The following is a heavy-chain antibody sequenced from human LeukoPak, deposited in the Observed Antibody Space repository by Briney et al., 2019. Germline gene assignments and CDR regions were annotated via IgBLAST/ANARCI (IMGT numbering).Heavy chain of an antibody. J-gene: IGHJ3*02. Sequence: PGGSLRLSCAASGFTFSDYYMSWIRQAPGKGLEWVANINQDSSEKYYVDSVKGRFTISRDNAKNSLYLQMNSLRAEDTAVYYCARDAEQWLFAFDIWGQGTMVTVSS. CDR1: GFTFSDYY. V-gene: IGHV3-7*01. D-gene: IGHD6-19*01. CDR2: INQDSSEK. CDR3: ARDAEQWLFAFDI.